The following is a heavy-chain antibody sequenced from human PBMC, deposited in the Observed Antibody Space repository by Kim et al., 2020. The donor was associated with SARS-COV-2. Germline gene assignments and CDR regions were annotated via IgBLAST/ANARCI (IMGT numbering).Heavy chain of an antibody. D-gene: IGHD3-10*01. Sequence: SETLSLTCTVSGGSISSGGYYWSWIRQHPGKGLEWIGYIYYSGSTYYNPSLKSRVTISVDTSKNQFSLKLSSVTAADTAVYYCARHTAESIGYGSAYAFDIWSQGTMVTVSS. CDR3: ARHTAESIGYGSAYAFDI. CDR1: GGSISSGGYY. V-gene: IGHV4-31*03. CDR2: IYYSGST. J-gene: IGHJ3*02.